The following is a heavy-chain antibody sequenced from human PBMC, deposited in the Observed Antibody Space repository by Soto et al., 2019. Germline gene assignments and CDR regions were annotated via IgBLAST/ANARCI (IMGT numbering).Heavy chain of an antibody. CDR2: INHSGST. CDR3: ARGSPTENY. J-gene: IGHJ4*02. Sequence: SETLSLTCAVYGGSFSGYYWSWIRQPPGKGLEWIGEINHSGSTNYNPSLKSRVTISVDTSKNQFSLKLSSVTAADTAVYYCARGSPTENYWGQGTLVTV. CDR1: GGSFSGYY. V-gene: IGHV4-34*01.